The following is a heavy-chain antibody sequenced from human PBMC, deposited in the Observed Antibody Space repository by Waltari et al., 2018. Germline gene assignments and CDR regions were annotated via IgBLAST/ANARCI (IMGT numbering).Heavy chain of an antibody. D-gene: IGHD6-13*01. CDR3: ASTSVYSSSWYGGVY. Sequence: QVQLQESGPGLVKPSQTLSLTCTVSGGSISSGDYYWSWIRQPPGQGLEWIGYIYYSGSTYYNPSLKSRVTISVDTSKNQFSLKLSSVTAADTAVYYCASTSVYSSSWYGGVYWGQGQWSPSLQ. CDR1: GGSISSGDYY. V-gene: IGHV4-30-4*08. CDR2: IYYSGST. J-gene: IGHJ3*01.